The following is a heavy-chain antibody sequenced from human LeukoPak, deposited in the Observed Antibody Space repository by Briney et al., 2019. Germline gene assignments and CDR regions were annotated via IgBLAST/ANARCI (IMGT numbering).Heavy chain of an antibody. D-gene: IGHD5-18*01. CDR2: INSVGSST. CDR1: GFTFSSYC. Sequence: PGGSLRLSCAASGFTFSSYCMHWVRQAPGKGLVWVSRINSVGSSTSYADSVKGRFTISRDNAKNTLYPQMNSLRAEDTAVYYCVREGSYGSDHYYYYYMDVWGKGTTVTISS. CDR3: VREGSYGSDHYYYYYMDV. J-gene: IGHJ6*03. V-gene: IGHV3-74*01.